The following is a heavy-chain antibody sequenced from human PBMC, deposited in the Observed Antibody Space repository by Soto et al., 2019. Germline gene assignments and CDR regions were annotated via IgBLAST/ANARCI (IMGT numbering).Heavy chain of an antibody. J-gene: IGHJ4*02. Sequence: GGSLGLSCAASVFTFSSYAMSWGRQAPGKGLEWVSAISGSGGSTYYADSVKGRFTISRDNSKNTLYLQMNSLRAEDTAVYYCAKASVNSGWGYYFDYWGQGTLVTVSS. CDR3: AKASVNSGWGYYFDY. CDR2: ISGSGGST. V-gene: IGHV3-23*01. D-gene: IGHD6-19*01. CDR1: VFTFSSYA.